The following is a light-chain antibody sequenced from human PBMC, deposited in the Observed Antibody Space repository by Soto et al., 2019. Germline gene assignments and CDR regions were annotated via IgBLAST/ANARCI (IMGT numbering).Light chain of an antibody. Sequence: EILMTHSPATLSVSPWETVTFSCRASRSVSNRLAWYQHKPGQAPRLLISGASNGATGIPPKFSGSGSGTEFTLTVDSLQSDDIAVYYCQQYYNWPVNFGGGTKVDIK. CDR1: RSVSNR. CDR2: GAS. J-gene: IGKJ4*01. CDR3: QQYYNWPVN. V-gene: IGKV3-15*01.